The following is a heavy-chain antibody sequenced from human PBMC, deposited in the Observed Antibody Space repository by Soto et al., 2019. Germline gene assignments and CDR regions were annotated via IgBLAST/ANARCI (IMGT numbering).Heavy chain of an antibody. D-gene: IGHD3-10*01. CDR2: ISGGGDST. CDR1: GFSLTHYD. V-gene: IGHV3-23*04. J-gene: IGHJ4*02. Sequence: EVQLVESGGRLVQPGGALRLSCAASGFSLTHYDMNWVRQAPGKGLEWVSTISGGGDSTYSADSVKGRFTISRDNYKNTLDLQMNSLRAEDTATYCCATGRFGAFDYWGQGTLVTVSS. CDR3: ATGRFGAFDY.